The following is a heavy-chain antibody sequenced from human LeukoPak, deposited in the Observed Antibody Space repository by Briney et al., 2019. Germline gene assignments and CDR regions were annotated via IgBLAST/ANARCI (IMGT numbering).Heavy chain of an antibody. CDR1: GVSTTSYH. V-gene: IGHV4-4*07. CDR2: VHADGTS. Sequence: PSETLSLTCTVSGVSTTSYHWSWIRQFAGKKLEWLGRVHADGTSNYNPSLKSRVTMSVDTSKNQFSLIPTSVTAADTAVYYCARDGLYSSGYSYFDYWGHGTLVTVSS. D-gene: IGHD3-22*01. J-gene: IGHJ4*01. CDR3: ARDGLYSSGYSYFDY.